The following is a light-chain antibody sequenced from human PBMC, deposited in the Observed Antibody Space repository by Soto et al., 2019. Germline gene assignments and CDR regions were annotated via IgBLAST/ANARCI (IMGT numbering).Light chain of an antibody. CDR1: QSVSSY. J-gene: IGKJ3*01. CDR2: DAS. Sequence: EIVLPQSPATLSLSPGERATLSCRASQSVSSYLAWYQQKPGQAPRLLIYDASNKATGIPARFSGSGSGTDVTLTISSLEPEDFAVYYCQPRGTFGPGNKVDIK. CDR3: QPRGT. V-gene: IGKV3-11*01.